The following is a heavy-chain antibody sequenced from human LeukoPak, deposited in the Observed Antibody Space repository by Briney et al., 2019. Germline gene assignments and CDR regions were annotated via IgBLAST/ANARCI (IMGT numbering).Heavy chain of an antibody. J-gene: IGHJ3*01. CDR2: IYYSGST. CDR1: GGSISSYY. CDR3: ARDGPYDSGAFHF. V-gene: IGHV4-59*12. D-gene: IGHD3-22*01. Sequence: PSETLSLTCTVSGGSISSYYWSWIRRPPGKGLEWIGYIYYSGSTNYNPSLKSRVTLSVDTSKNQFSLQLNSVTAAGTAVYFCARDGPYDSGAFHFWGQGTMVTVSS.